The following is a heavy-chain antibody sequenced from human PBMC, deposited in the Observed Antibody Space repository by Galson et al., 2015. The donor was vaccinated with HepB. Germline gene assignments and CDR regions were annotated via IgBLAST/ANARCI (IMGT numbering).Heavy chain of an antibody. CDR3: ARADTIVVVVAAWYYFDY. CDR1: GFTFSSYS. V-gene: IGHV3-21*01. D-gene: IGHD2-15*01. J-gene: IGHJ4*02. CDR2: ISSSSSYI. Sequence: SLRLSCAASGFTFSSYSMNWVRQAPGKGLEWVSSISSSSSYIYYADSVKGRFTISRDNAKNSLYLQMNSLRAEDTAVYYCARADTIVVVVAAWYYFDYWGQGTLVTVSS.